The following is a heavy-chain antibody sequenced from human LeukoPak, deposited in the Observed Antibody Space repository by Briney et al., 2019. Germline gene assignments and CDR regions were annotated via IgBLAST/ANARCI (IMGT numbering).Heavy chain of an antibody. Sequence: SETLSLTCAVYGGSFSGYYWSWIRQPPGKGLEWIGEINHSGSTNYNPSLKSRVTISVDTSKNHFSLKLSSVTAADTAVYYCARDQTYSGSGIYTYFEYWGQGILVTVSS. V-gene: IGHV4-34*01. CDR1: GGSFSGYY. J-gene: IGHJ4*02. CDR2: INHSGST. CDR3: ARDQTYSGSGIYTYFEY. D-gene: IGHD3-10*01.